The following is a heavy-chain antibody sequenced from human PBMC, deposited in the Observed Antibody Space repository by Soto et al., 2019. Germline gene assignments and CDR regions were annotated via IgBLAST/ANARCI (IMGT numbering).Heavy chain of an antibody. D-gene: IGHD1-26*01. CDR3: SKSIVGAPDY. J-gene: IGHJ4*02. Sequence: GGSLRLSCAASGFTFSSYGMHWVRQAPGKGLEWVAVISYDGSNKYYADSVKGRFTISRDNSKNTLYLQMNSLRAEDTAVYYCSKSIVGAPDYWGQGTLVTVSS. CDR1: GFTFSSYG. CDR2: ISYDGSNK. V-gene: IGHV3-30*18.